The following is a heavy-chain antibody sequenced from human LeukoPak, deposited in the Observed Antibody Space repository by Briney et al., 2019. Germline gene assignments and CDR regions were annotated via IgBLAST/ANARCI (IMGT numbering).Heavy chain of an antibody. CDR2: ISSSSYI. CDR3: ARAPGGVVRGVISDYFDY. V-gene: IGHV3-21*01. Sequence: GGSLRLSCAASGFTFSSYEMNWVRQAPGKGLEWVSSISSSSYIYYADSVKGRFTISRDNAKNSLYLQMNSLRAEDTAVYYCARAPGGVVRGVISDYFDYWGQGTLVTVSS. J-gene: IGHJ4*02. CDR1: GFTFSSYE. D-gene: IGHD3-10*01.